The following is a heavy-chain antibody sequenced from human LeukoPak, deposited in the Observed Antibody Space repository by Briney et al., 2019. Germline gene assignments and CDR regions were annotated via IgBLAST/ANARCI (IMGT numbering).Heavy chain of an antibody. Sequence: PGASVKVSCKASGYTFTSYGISWVRQAPGQGLEWMGWISAYNGNTNYAQELQGRVTMTTDTSTSTAYMELRSLRSDDTAVYYCAKHRYYGSGSHDAFDIWGQGTMVTVSS. CDR3: AKHRYYGSGSHDAFDI. J-gene: IGHJ3*02. V-gene: IGHV1-18*01. CDR2: ISAYNGNT. D-gene: IGHD3-10*01. CDR1: GYTFTSYG.